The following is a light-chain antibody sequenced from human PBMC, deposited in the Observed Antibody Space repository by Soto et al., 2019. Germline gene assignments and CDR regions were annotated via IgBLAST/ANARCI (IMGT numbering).Light chain of an antibody. Sequence: QSALTQPASVSGSPRQSITISCTGTNSDVGSYNLVSWFQQHPGKAPKLVIYEVTKRPSGVSDRFSGSKSGNTASLTISGLQADDEADYYCSSYAGDSVYVFGAGTKVIVL. CDR3: SSYAGDSVYV. V-gene: IGLV2-23*02. J-gene: IGLJ1*01. CDR1: NSDVGSYNL. CDR2: EVT.